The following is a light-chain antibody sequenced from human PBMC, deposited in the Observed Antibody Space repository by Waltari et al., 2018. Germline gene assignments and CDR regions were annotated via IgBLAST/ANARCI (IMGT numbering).Light chain of an antibody. CDR2: AAS. CDR1: QSLSRN. Sequence: EILMTQSPGTLSVSPGETATLSCRASQSLSRNLAWYQLKPGQAPRLLIYAASTRATGIPGRFSGSGSGTEFTLTISSLQSEDFAVYYCQQYSDWPPLTFGGGTKVEIK. V-gene: IGKV3-15*01. CDR3: QQYSDWPPLT. J-gene: IGKJ4*01.